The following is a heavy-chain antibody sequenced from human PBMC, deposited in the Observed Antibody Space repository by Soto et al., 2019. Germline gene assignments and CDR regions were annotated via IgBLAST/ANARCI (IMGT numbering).Heavy chain of an antibody. CDR2: ISWNSATI. D-gene: IGHD1-26*01. V-gene: IGHV3-9*01. CDR3: AKDSMGDYYGMDV. CDR1: GFTFAEYA. Sequence: GGSLRLSCAASGFTFAEYAMHWVRQAPGKGLEWVSGISWNSATIGYADSVKGRFIISRDNSKNTLFLQMNSLRAEDTAVYYCAKDSMGDYYGMDVWGQGTTVTVSS. J-gene: IGHJ6*02.